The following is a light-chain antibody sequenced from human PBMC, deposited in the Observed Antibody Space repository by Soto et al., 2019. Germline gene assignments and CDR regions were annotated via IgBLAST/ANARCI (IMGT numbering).Light chain of an antibody. Sequence: QSVLTQPPSVSGAPGQRVTISCAGSSSNIGAGYDVQWYQQLPGTAPKLLIYGSINRPSGVPDRFSGSKSGTSGSLAVTGLQAEDEADYYCHSYDNKLSAWVFGGGTKVTVL. CDR2: GSI. J-gene: IGLJ3*02. CDR1: SSNIGAGYD. CDR3: HSYDNKLSAWV. V-gene: IGLV1-40*01.